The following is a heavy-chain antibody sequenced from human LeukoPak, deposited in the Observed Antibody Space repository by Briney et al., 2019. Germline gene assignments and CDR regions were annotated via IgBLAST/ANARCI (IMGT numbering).Heavy chain of an antibody. CDR2: IRGKAYGGTT. CDR3: TRSTAGFDY. J-gene: IGHJ4*02. V-gene: IGHV3-49*04. Sequence: GGSLRLSCTASGFTFGDYAMSWVRQAPGKGLEWVGFIRGKAYGGTTEYAASVKGRFTISRDDSKSIAYLQMNSLKTEDTAVYYCTRSTAGFDYWGQGTLVTVSS. D-gene: IGHD1-1*01. CDR1: GFTFGDYA.